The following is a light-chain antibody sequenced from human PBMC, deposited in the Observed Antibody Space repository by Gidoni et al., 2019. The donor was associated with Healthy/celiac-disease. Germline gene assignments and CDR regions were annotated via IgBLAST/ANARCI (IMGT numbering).Light chain of an antibody. CDR2: DAS. Sequence: EIVLTHSPANLSLLPGERATLSCRASQSVSSYLAWYQHKPGQAPRLLIYDASNRATGIPARFSGSGSGTDFTLTISSLEPEDFAVYYCQQRSNWPRYTFGQGTKLEIK. J-gene: IGKJ2*01. CDR3: QQRSNWPRYT. V-gene: IGKV3-11*01. CDR1: QSVSSY.